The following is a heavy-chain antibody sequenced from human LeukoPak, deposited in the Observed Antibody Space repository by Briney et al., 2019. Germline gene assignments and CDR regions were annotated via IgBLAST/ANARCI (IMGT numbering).Heavy chain of an antibody. Sequence: GGSLRLSCAASGFTFSSYAMSWVRQAPGKGLEWVSALSGSSGTTYYADSVKGRFTISRDNSKNTLYLQMNSLRAEDTAVYYCAKDEVTGLLWFGEPYWGQGTLVTVSS. J-gene: IGHJ4*02. CDR2: LSGSSGTT. D-gene: IGHD3-10*01. CDR1: GFTFSSYA. CDR3: AKDEVTGLLWFGEPY. V-gene: IGHV3-23*01.